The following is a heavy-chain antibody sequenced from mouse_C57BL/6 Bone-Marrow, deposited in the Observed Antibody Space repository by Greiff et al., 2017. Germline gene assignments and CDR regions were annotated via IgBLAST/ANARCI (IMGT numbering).Heavy chain of an antibody. Sequence: EVQLQQSGAELVKPGASVKISCKASGYTFTDYSMNWVKQSPGQSLEWIGDINPNNGGTSYNQKFKGKATLTVDKSSSTAYMELRSLTSEDSAVYYCARDSYYYYAIDYWGQGTSVTVSS. CDR2: INPNNGGT. D-gene: IGHD2-12*01. V-gene: IGHV1-26*01. CDR3: ARDSYYYYAIDY. CDR1: GYTFTDYS. J-gene: IGHJ4*01.